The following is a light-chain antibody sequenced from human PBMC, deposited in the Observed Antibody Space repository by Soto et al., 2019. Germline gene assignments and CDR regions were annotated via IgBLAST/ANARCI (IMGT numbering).Light chain of an antibody. Sequence: EIVMTQSPATLSVSPGERATLSCRASQSVSSNLAWYQQKPGQAPRLLIYGASISATGIPARFSGSGSGTEFTLTISSLQSEDFALYYCQQYNDWPRTFGQGTKVEIK. J-gene: IGKJ1*01. CDR3: QQYNDWPRT. CDR1: QSVSSN. CDR2: GAS. V-gene: IGKV3-15*01.